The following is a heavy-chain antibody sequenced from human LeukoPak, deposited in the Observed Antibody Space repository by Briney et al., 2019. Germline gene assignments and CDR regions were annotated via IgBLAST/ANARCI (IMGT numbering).Heavy chain of an antibody. D-gene: IGHD3-10*01. CDR3: ARAPYGSGSYEFDY. V-gene: IGHV3-7*01. CDR2: IKQDGSEK. Sequence: GGSLRLSCAASGFTVSSNYMSWVRQAPGKGLEWVANIKQDGSEKYYVDSVKGRFTISRDNAKNSLYLQMNSLRAEDTAVYYCARAPYGSGSYEFDYWGQGTLVTVSS. CDR1: GFTVSSNY. J-gene: IGHJ4*02.